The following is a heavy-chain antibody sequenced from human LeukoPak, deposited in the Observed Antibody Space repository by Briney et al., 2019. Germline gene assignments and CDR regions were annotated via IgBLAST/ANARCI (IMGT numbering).Heavy chain of an antibody. CDR1: GGSIRSYY. Sequence: TLSLTCTVSGGSIRSYYWSWIRQPPGKALEWLALIDWDDDKYYSTSLKTRLTISKDTSKNQVVLTMTNMDPVDTATYYCARIPRDSSGYYQFDYWGQGTLVTVSS. CDR3: ARIPRDSSGYYQFDY. J-gene: IGHJ4*02. CDR2: IDWDDDK. V-gene: IGHV2-70*18. D-gene: IGHD3-22*01.